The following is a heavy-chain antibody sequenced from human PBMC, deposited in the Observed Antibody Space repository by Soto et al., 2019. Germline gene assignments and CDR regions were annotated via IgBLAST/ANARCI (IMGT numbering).Heavy chain of an antibody. CDR3: ARGSGYYYWDDY. V-gene: IGHV1-3*01. J-gene: IGHJ4*02. Sequence: ASVKGACKASGYTFTSYAMHWVRQAPGQRLEWMGWINAGNGNTKYSQKFQGRVTITRDTSASTAYMELSSLRSEDTAVYYCARGSGYYYWDDYWGQGTLVTVSS. CDR2: INAGNGNT. CDR1: GYTFTSYA. D-gene: IGHD3-22*01.